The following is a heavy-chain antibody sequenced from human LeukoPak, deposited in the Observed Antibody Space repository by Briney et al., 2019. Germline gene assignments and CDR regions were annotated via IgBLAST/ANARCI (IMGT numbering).Heavy chain of an antibody. Sequence: SETLSLTCTVSGGSISSYYWSWIRQPPGKGLEWIGYIYYSGSTNYNPSLKSRVTISVDTSKNQFSLKLSSVTAADTAVYYCARLAYDFWSGYYYDWFDPLGQGTLVTVSS. CDR2: IYYSGST. V-gene: IGHV4-59*08. CDR1: GGSISSYY. CDR3: ARLAYDFWSGYYYDWFDP. J-gene: IGHJ5*02. D-gene: IGHD3-3*01.